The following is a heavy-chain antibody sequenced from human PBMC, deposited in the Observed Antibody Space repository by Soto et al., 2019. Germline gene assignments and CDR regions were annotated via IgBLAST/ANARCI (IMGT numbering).Heavy chain of an antibody. V-gene: IGHV3-23*01. D-gene: IGHD5-18*01. CDR3: AKDQGTAMYFWGSTNFDY. CDR1: GFTFSSYA. CDR2: ISGSGGST. Sequence: RGSLRLSCAASGFTFSSYAMSWVRQAPGKGLEWVSAISGSGGSTYYADSVKGRFTISRDNSKNTLYLQMNSLRAEDTAVYYCAKDQGTAMYFWGSTNFDYWGQGTLVTVSS. J-gene: IGHJ4*02.